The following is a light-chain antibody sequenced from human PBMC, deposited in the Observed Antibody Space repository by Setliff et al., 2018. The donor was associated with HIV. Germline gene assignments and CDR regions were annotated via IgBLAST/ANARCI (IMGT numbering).Light chain of an antibody. CDR2: EVN. Sequence: QSVLTQPASVSGSPGQSNTISCTATSSDVGDFDSVAWYQQHPGRAPKLMIYEVNNRPSGVSNRFSGSKSGNTASLTISGLQADDEADYYCSSYTTTSTLRVFGAGTKVTVL. CDR1: SSDVGDFDS. CDR3: SSYTTTSTLRV. J-gene: IGLJ1*01. V-gene: IGLV2-14*01.